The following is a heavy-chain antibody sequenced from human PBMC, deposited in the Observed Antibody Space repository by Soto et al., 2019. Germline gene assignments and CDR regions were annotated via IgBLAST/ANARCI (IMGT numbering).Heavy chain of an antibody. Sequence: ASVKVSCKASGYTFTSYYMHWVRQAPGQGLEWMGIINPSGGSTSYAQKFQGRVTMTRDTSTSTVYMELSSLRSEDTAVYYCARDRRIAVAGTGPDAFDIWGQGTMVTV. V-gene: IGHV1-46*01. J-gene: IGHJ3*02. CDR2: INPSGGST. D-gene: IGHD6-19*01. CDR3: ARDRRIAVAGTGPDAFDI. CDR1: GYTFTSYY.